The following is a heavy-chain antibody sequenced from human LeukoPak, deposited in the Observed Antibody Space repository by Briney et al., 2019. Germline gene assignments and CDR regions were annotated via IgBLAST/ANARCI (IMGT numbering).Heavy chain of an antibody. CDR3: ASSLPIWGVTHAFYYYGMDV. D-gene: IGHD3-10*01. V-gene: IGHV4-59*08. Sequence: KSSETLSLTCNVSGDSIRSYYWRWIRQPPGKGLEWVGYVFYSGGTNYNRSLKSRVILSLETSTTPFSLKLSSVTAADTAVYYCASSLPIWGVTHAFYYYGMDVWGQGTTVTVSS. CDR2: VFYSGGT. J-gene: IGHJ6*02. CDR1: GDSIRSYY.